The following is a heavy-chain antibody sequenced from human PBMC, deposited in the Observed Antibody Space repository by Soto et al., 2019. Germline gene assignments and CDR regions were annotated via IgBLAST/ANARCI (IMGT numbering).Heavy chain of an antibody. Sequence: SETLSLTCTVSGGSIGSSYWNWIRQPPRKGLEWIGYIHYSGSTNYNPSLKSRVTISVDTSKNQFSLKLSSVTAADTAVYYCTRGPSGDKVDYWGQGTLVTVSS. CDR3: TRGPSGDKVDY. D-gene: IGHD7-27*01. J-gene: IGHJ4*02. CDR2: IHYSGST. CDR1: GGSIGSSY. V-gene: IGHV4-59*01.